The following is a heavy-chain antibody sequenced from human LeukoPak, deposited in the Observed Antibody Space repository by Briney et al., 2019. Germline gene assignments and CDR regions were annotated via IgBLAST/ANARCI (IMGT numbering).Heavy chain of an antibody. Sequence: PGGSLKLSCAASGFSFNTYWMSWVRQAPGKGLECVANINQDGSETQYVDSVKGRFTISRDNAGNSLHLQVSSLRGEDSGIYYCARKPDGFDVWGQGTMVTVSS. CDR2: INQDGSET. J-gene: IGHJ3*01. CDR3: ARKPDGFDV. V-gene: IGHV3-7*01. CDR1: GFSFNTYW.